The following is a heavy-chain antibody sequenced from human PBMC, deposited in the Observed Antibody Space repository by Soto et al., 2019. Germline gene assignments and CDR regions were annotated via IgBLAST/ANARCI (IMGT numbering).Heavy chain of an antibody. J-gene: IGHJ4*02. Sequence: SETLSLTCTVSGGSISSGGYYWSWIRQHPGKGLVWIGYIYYSGSTYYNPSLKSRVTISVDTSKNQFSLKLSSVTAADTAVYYCARGSNSGSYSDFDYWGQGTLVTVSS. CDR2: IYYSGST. CDR1: GGSISSGGYY. D-gene: IGHD1-26*01. V-gene: IGHV4-31*03. CDR3: ARGSNSGSYSDFDY.